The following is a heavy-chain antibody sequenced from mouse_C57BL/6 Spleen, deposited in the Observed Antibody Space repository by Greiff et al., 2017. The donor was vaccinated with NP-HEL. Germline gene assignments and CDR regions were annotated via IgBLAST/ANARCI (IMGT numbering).Heavy chain of an antibody. CDR1: GYTFTDYE. CDR2: IDPETGGT. CDR3: TRRNYGSSLAY. J-gene: IGHJ3*01. Sequence: QVQLQQSGAELVRPGASVTLSCKASGYTFTDYEMHWVKQTPVHGLEWIGAIDPETGGTAYNQTFKGKAILTADKSSSTAYMELRSLTSEDSAVYYCTRRNYGSSLAYWGQGTLVTVSA. D-gene: IGHD1-1*01. V-gene: IGHV1-15*01.